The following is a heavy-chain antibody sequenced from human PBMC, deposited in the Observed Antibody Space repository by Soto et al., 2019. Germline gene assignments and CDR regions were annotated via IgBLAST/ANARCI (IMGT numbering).Heavy chain of an antibody. D-gene: IGHD2-15*01. CDR2: IIPIFGPP. CDR3: ATIADCSGGTCYWAVSK. CDR1: GGTFSNYA. V-gene: IGHV1-69*01. J-gene: IGHJ4*02. Sequence: QVQLVQSGAEVKKPGSSVKVSCKASGGTFSNYALNWVRQAPGQGLVWMGEIIPIFGPPHNAHTFQGRVTITADESASTADMELSRLSSYDTSMYYCATIADCSGGTCYWAVSKWGQGTLVTVSS.